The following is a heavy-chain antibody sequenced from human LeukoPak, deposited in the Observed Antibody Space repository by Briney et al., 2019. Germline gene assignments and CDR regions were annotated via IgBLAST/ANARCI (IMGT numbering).Heavy chain of an antibody. CDR1: GYTFTSYD. J-gene: IGHJ4*02. Sequence: ASVKVSCKASGYTFTSYDINWVRQATGQGLEWMGWMNPNSGNTGYAQKFQGRVTITRNTSISTAYMELSSLRSEDTAVYYCARGRVVRGVSFDYWGQGTLVTVSS. CDR2: MNPNSGNT. V-gene: IGHV1-8*03. D-gene: IGHD3-10*01. CDR3: ARGRVVRGVSFDY.